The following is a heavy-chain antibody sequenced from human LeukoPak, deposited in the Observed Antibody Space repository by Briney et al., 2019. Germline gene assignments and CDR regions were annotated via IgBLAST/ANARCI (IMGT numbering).Heavy chain of an antibody. CDR1: GFTFSSYN. CDR2: ISSSSSYI. CDR3: ARDPRHCSSTSCYPY. V-gene: IGHV3-21*01. J-gene: IGHJ4*02. Sequence: GGSLRLSCAASGFTFSSYNMNWVRQAPGKGLEWVSYISSSSSYIYYADSVKGRFTISRDNAKNSLYLQMNSLRAEDTAVYYCARDPRHCSSTSCYPYWGQGTLVTVSS. D-gene: IGHD2-2*01.